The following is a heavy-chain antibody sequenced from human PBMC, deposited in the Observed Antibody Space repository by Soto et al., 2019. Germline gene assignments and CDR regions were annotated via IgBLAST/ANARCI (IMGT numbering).Heavy chain of an antibody. CDR1: GGSISSGGDY. D-gene: IGHD4-17*01. J-gene: IGHJ5*02. V-gene: IGHV4-30-4*01. Sequence: QVQLQESGPGLVKPSQTLSLTCTVSGGSISSGGDYWSWIRQPPGKGLEGIGYIYSSVSTYYIPYLKSRVTISVDKSKNQFSLKLSSVPAAGTAVYYCARELGTTGSFWFDPWGQGTLVTVSS. CDR3: ARELGTTGSFWFDP. CDR2: IYSSVST.